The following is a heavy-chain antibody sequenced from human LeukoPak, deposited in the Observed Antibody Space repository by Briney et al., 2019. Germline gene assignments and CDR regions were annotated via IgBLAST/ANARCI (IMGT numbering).Heavy chain of an antibody. D-gene: IGHD5-18*01. CDR2: IYWDDDK. V-gene: IGHV2-5*02. CDR3: AHLIGYSYGYSCFDY. J-gene: IGHJ4*02. Sequence: SGPTLVNPTQTLTLTCTFSGFSLTTRGVGVGWIRQPPGKALEWLALIYWDDDKRYSPSLKSRLTITKDTSKTQVVLTMTNVDPVDTATYYCAHLIGYSYGYSCFDYWGQGTLVTVSS. CDR1: GFSLTTRGVG.